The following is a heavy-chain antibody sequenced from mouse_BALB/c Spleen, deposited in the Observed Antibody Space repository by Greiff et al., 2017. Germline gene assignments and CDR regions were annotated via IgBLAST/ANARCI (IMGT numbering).Heavy chain of an antibody. Sequence: VKLVESGPGLVAPSQSLSITCTVSGFSLTSYGVHWVRQPPGKGLEWLGVIWAGGSTNYNSALMSRLSISKDNSKSQVFLKMNSLQTDDTAMYYCARGGTYDYYWYFDVWGAGTTVTVSS. J-gene: IGHJ1*01. CDR1: GFSLTSYG. CDR3: ARGGTYDYYWYFDV. CDR2: IWAGGST. D-gene: IGHD2-4*01. V-gene: IGHV2-9*02.